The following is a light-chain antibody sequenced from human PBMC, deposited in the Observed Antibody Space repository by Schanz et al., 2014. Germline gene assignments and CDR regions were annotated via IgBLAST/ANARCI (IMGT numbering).Light chain of an antibody. CDR3: QHRSIWPPGIT. CDR1: ENLRRN. Sequence: EIVLTQSPGTLSLSPGESATVSCRASENLRRNQIAWYQQKPGQAPRLLIYGASSRATDIPARFSGSGSGTDFTLTIRSLEPEDFAVYYCQHRSIWPPGITFGPGTKVDIK. CDR2: GAS. J-gene: IGKJ3*01. V-gene: IGKV3-11*01.